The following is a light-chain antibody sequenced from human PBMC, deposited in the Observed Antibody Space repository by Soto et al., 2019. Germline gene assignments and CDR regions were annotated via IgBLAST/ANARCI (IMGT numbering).Light chain of an antibody. CDR2: DVS. CDR3: QQRTTWPT. CDR1: QSVSSH. V-gene: IGKV3-11*01. J-gene: IGKJ4*01. Sequence: EIVLTQSPGTLSLSPGERATLSGRASQSVSSHLAWFQQKPGQAPRLLIYDVSRRATGIPARFSGSGSGTDFTLTINSLEPEDFAVYYCQQRTTWPTFGGGTKVEIK.